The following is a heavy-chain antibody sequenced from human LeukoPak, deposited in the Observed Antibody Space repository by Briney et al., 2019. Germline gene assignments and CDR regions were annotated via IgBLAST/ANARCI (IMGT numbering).Heavy chain of an antibody. CDR3: AKGGLYYYMNV. J-gene: IGHJ6*03. CDR2: INGSGGST. CDR1: GFTFTSYA. V-gene: IGHV3-23*01. Sequence: PGGSLRLSCAASGFTFTSYAMSWVRQAPGKGLEWVSAINGSGGSTYYAHSVKGRFTISRDTSKNTPYLQMNSLRAEDTAVYYCAKGGLYYYMNVWSKGTTVTVSS.